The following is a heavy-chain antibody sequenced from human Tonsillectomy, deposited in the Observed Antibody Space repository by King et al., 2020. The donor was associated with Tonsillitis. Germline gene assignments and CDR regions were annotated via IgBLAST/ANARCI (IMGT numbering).Heavy chain of an antibody. CDR1: GYSISSGYY. CDR2: IYHSGST. D-gene: IGHD1-26*01. J-gene: IGHJ4*02. Sequence: VQLQESGPGLVKPSETLSLTCAVSGYSISSGYYWGWIRQPPGKGLEWIGSIYHSGSTYYNPSLKSRVTISVDTSKNQFSLKLSSVTAADTAVYYCARTIVGATYFDYWGQGTLVTVSS. V-gene: IGHV4-38-2*01. CDR3: ARTIVGATYFDY.